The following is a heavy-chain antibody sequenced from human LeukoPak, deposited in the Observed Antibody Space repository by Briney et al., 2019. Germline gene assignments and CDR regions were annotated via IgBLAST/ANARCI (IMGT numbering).Heavy chain of an antibody. CDR1: GGSFSGYY. J-gene: IGHJ5*02. V-gene: IGHV4-34*01. D-gene: IGHD4-11*01. Sequence: PSETLSLTCAVYGGSFSGYYWSWIRQPPGKGLEWIGEINHSGSTNYNPPLKSRVTISVDTSKNQFSLKLSSVTAADTAVYYCARVLVYSNYVRVSGWFDPWGQGTLVTVSS. CDR2: INHSGST. CDR3: ARVLVYSNYVRVSGWFDP.